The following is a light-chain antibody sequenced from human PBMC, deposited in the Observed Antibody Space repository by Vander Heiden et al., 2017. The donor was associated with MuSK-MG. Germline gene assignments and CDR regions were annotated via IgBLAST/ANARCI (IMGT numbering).Light chain of an antibody. CDR3: QQYYSTPPA. V-gene: IGKV4-1*01. CDR2: WAS. Sequence: DIVMTQSPDSLAVSLGERATINCKSSQSVLSSSNNKNYLAWYQQKPGQPPKLLIYWASTRESGVPDRSSGSGSGTDFTLTISSLQAEDVAVYYCQQYYSTPPAFGPGTKVDIK. J-gene: IGKJ3*01. CDR1: QSVLSSSNNKNY.